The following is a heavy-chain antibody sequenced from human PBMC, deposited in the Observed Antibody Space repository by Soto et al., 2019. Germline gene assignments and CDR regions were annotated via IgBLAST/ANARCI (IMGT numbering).Heavy chain of an antibody. CDR1: GFTFSSYA. Sequence: EVQLLESGGGLVQPGGSLRHSCAASGFTFSSYAMSWVRQAPGKGLEWVSAISGSGGSTYYADSVKGRFTISRDNSKNTLYLQMNSLRAEDTAVYYCAISRIAAAGPFDYWGQGTLVTVSS. CDR2: ISGSGGST. V-gene: IGHV3-23*01. CDR3: AISRIAAAGPFDY. D-gene: IGHD6-13*01. J-gene: IGHJ4*02.